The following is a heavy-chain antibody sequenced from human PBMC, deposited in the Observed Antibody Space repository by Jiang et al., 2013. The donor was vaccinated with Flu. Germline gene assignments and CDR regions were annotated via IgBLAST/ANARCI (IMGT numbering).Heavy chain of an antibody. CDR1: GFTFSSYA. Sequence: VQLLESGGGVVQPGRSLRLSCAASGFTFSSYAMHWVRQAPGKGLEWVAVISYDGSNKYYADSVKGRFTISRDNSKNTLYLQMNSLRAEDTAVYYCARGSGYLTINYFDYWGQGTLVTVSS. J-gene: IGHJ4*02. V-gene: IGHV3-30-3*01. D-gene: IGHD5-12*01. CDR2: ISYDGSNK. CDR3: ARGSGYLTINYFDY.